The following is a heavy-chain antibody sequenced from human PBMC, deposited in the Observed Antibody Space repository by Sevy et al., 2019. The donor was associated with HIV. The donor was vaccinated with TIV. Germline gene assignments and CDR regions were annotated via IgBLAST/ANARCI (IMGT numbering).Heavy chain of an antibody. V-gene: IGHV3-9*01. CDR2: ISWNSGSI. CDR1: GFAFSYFP. Sequence: QLGGSLRLSCAASGFAFSYFPLHWVRQGPGKGLEWVSGISWNSGSIGYADSVKGRFTISRDNAKNSLYLQMNSLRAEETALYYCAKDKGYCTNGVCYTSYYYYGMDVWGQGTTVTVSS. CDR3: AKDKGYCTNGVCYTSYYYYGMDV. J-gene: IGHJ6*02. D-gene: IGHD2-8*01.